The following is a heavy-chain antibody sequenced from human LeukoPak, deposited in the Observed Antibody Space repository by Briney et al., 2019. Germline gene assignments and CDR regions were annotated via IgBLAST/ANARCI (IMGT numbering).Heavy chain of an antibody. J-gene: IGHJ4*02. V-gene: IGHV3-23*01. CDR3: ARDIAARRREFDY. CDR2: ISGSGGST. D-gene: IGHD6-6*01. CDR1: GFTFSSYA. Sequence: PGGSLRLSCAASGFTFSSYAMSWVRQAPGKGLEWVSAISGSGGSTYYADSVKGRFTISRDNSKNTLYLQMNSLRAEDTAVYYCARDIAARRREFDYWGQGTLVTVSS.